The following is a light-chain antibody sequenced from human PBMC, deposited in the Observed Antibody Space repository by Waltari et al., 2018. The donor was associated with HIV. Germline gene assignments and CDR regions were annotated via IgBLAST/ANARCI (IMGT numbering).Light chain of an antibody. J-gene: IGLJ3*02. Sequence: QTVVTQESSLSVSPGVTVNLTCGLSSGSVSGRSSPRWYQQTPGQAPRTLIYNTNTRSSGVPDRFSGSILGNKAALTISGAQADDECDYHCVLYVGSGIWVFGGGTKLTVL. CDR1: SGSVSGRSS. CDR3: VLYVGSGIWV. V-gene: IGLV8-61*01. CDR2: NTN.